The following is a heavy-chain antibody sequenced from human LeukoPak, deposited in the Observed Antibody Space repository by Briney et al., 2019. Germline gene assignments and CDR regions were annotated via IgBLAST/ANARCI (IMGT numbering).Heavy chain of an antibody. CDR2: ITGNSDTI. V-gene: IGHV3-48*04. D-gene: IGHD6-6*01. Sequence: GGSLRLSCTASDFPFNPYTMHWVRQAPGKGLEWISYITGNSDTIYYADSVEGRFTISRDNAKKSLSLQMSNLRAEDTALYYCTRDSAVVAFDVWGQGTLVSVSS. CDR3: TRDSAVVAFDV. J-gene: IGHJ3*01. CDR1: DFPFNPYT.